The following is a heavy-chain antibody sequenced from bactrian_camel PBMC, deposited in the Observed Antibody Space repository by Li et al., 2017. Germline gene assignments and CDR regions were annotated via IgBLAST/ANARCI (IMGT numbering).Heavy chain of an antibody. CDR1: GEGLYNSVC. CDR3: ARGPRVRSGGYCYLESAPYNY. CDR2: LYTAGDST. Sequence: QVQLVESGGGSVQTGGSLKLSCVASGEGLYNSVCMGWFRQAPGQKREAVAALYTAGDSTFYADSVKGRFTISQDNVKRTVYLQMNSLKPEDTAMYYCARGPRVRSGGYCYLESAPYNYWGQGTQVTVS. J-gene: IGHJ4*01. D-gene: IGHD1*01. V-gene: IGHV3S54*01.